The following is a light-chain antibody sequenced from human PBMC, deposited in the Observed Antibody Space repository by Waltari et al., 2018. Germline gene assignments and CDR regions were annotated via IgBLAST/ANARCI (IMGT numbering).Light chain of an antibody. CDR1: SGSVSSTFY. V-gene: IGLV8-61*01. Sequence: QTVVTQEPSFSVSPGGTVTLTCGLSSGSVSSTFYPSWYQQTPGQAPRTLNYNKDTRTAGVPHRFSGSILGNKAALTITGAQADDESDYYCVLYMGSGMWVFGGGTKLTVL. J-gene: IGLJ3*02. CDR2: NKD. CDR3: VLYMGSGMWV.